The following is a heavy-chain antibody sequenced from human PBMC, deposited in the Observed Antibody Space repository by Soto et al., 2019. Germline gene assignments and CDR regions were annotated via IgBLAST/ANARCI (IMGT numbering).Heavy chain of an antibody. CDR2: IIPIFGTA. J-gene: IGHJ5*02. D-gene: IGHD1-26*01. CDR3: ARVVGALGHWFDP. V-gene: IGHV1-69*13. Sequence: VASVKVSCKASGGTFSSYAISWVRQAPGQGLEWMGGIIPIFGTANYAQKFQGRVTITADESTSTAYMELSSLRSEDTAVYYCARVVGALGHWFDPWGQGTLVTVSS. CDR1: GGTFSSYA.